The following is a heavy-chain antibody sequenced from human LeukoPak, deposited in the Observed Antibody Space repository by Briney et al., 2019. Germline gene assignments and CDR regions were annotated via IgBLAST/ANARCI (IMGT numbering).Heavy chain of an antibody. CDR3: ARDQTGNYYYYYGMDV. D-gene: IGHD1-1*01. Sequence: GGSLRLSCAASGFTFSSYGMHWVRQAPGKGLEWVAVIWYDGSNKYYADSVKGRFTISRDNSKNTLYLQMNSLRAEDTAVYYYARDQTGNYYYYYGMDVWGQGTTVTVSS. V-gene: IGHV3-33*01. J-gene: IGHJ6*02. CDR1: GFTFSSYG. CDR2: IWYDGSNK.